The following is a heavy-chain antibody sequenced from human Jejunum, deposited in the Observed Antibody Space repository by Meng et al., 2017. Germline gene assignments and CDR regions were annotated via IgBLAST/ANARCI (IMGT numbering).Heavy chain of an antibody. CDR1: GDSVSSDNYY. CDR3: ARVILYSGSYYFDF. Sequence: GSLRLSCTVSGDSVSSDNYYWSWIRQPPGQGLEWIGYVYYSGHNDYNPSLKRRVTISIDKSTNQFSLRLSSVTAADTAVYYCARVILYSGSYYFDFWGQGTLVTVSS. CDR2: VYYSGHN. V-gene: IGHV4-61*01. D-gene: IGHD1-26*01. J-gene: IGHJ4*02.